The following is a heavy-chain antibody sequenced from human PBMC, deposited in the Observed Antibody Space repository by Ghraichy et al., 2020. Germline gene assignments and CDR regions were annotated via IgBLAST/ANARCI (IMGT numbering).Heavy chain of an antibody. CDR2: IIPILGIA. D-gene: IGHD2-2*01. CDR1: GGTFSSYT. Sequence: VSCKASGGTFSSYTISWVRQAPGQGLEWMGRIIPILGIANYAQKFQGRVTITADKSTSTAYMELSSLRSEDTAVYYCASRVVPAAPQRGNYYYGMDVWGQGTTVTVSS. J-gene: IGHJ6*02. CDR3: ASRVVPAAPQRGNYYYGMDV. V-gene: IGHV1-69*02.